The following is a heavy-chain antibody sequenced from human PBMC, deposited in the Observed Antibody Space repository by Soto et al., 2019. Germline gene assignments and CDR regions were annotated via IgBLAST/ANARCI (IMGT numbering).Heavy chain of an antibody. J-gene: IGHJ4*02. CDR2: IYYSGST. Sequence: QVQLQESDPGLVKPSQTLSLTCTVSGGSISSGGYYWSWIRQHPGKGLEWIGYIYYSGSTYYNPSLKSRVTTAVDTPKNQFSLKLSSVTAADTAVYYCARTEMATIIDYWGQGTLVTVSS. CDR3: ARTEMATIIDY. CDR1: GGSISSGGYY. V-gene: IGHV4-31*03. D-gene: IGHD5-12*01.